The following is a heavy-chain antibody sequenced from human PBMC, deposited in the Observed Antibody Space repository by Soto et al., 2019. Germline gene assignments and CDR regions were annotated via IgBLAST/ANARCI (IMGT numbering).Heavy chain of an antibody. CDR3: TRHRQVAAAGSYYYYTDV. J-gene: IGHJ6*03. D-gene: IGHD6-13*01. V-gene: IGHV3-73*01. CDR1: GFTFSGSA. Sequence: ASLRRSCAASGFTFSGSAMHWVRQASGKGLEWVGRIRSKANSYATAYAASVKGRFTISRDDSKNTAYLQMNSLKTEDTAVYYCTRHRQVAAAGSYYYYTDVWGKGTTVTVSS. CDR2: IRSKANSYAT.